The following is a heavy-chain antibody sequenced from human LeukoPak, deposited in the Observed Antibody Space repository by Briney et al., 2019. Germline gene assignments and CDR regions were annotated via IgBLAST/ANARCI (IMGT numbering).Heavy chain of an antibody. CDR2: ISGSGGST. V-gene: IGHV3-23*01. CDR1: GFTLSSYA. CDR3: ASRHSSGWYYFDY. J-gene: IGHJ4*02. D-gene: IGHD6-19*01. Sequence: GGSLRLSCAASGFTLSSYAMSWVRQAPGKGLEWVSAISGSGGSTYYADSVKGRFTISRDNSKNTLYLQMNSLRAEDTAVYYCASRHSSGWYYFDYWGQGTLVTVSS.